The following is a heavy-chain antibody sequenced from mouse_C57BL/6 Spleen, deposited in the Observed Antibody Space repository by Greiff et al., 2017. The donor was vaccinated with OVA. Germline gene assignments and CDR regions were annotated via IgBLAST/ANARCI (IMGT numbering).Heavy chain of an antibody. J-gene: IGHJ3*01. D-gene: IGHD1-1*01. CDR3: ARGYGSSPAWFAY. CDR1: GYTFTSYW. V-gene: IGHV1-61*01. Sequence: QVQLQQPGAELVRPGSSVKLSCKASGYTFTSYWMDWVKQRPGQGLEWIGNIYPSDSETHYNQKFKDKATLTVDKSSSTAYMQLSSLTSEDSAVYYCARGYGSSPAWFAYWGQGTLVTVSA. CDR2: IYPSDSET.